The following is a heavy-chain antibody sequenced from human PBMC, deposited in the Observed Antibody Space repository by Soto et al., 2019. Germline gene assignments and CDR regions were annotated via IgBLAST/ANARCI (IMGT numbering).Heavy chain of an antibody. Sequence: SETLSLTCTVSGGSISSGGYYWSWIRQHPGKGLEWIGYIYYSGSTNYNPSLKSRVTISVDTSKNQFSLKLSSVTAADTAVYYCARLVWSYGTWFDPWGQGTLVTVSS. V-gene: IGHV4-61*08. CDR2: IYYSGST. J-gene: IGHJ5*02. D-gene: IGHD5-18*01. CDR3: ARLVWSYGTWFDP. CDR1: GGSISSGGYY.